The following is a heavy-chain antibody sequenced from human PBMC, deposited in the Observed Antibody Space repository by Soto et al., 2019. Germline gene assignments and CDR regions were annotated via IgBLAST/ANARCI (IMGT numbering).Heavy chain of an antibody. CDR1: GESVSSNSAA. CDR3: ARVGPPEYSSPRTNYYYYGMDV. J-gene: IGHJ6*02. D-gene: IGHD6-6*01. Sequence: SQTLSLTCAISGESVSSNSAAWNWIRQSPSRGLEWLGRTYYRSKWYNDYAVSVKSRITINPDTSKNQFSLQLNSVTPEDTAVYYCARVGPPEYSSPRTNYYYYGMDVWGQGTTVTVSS. V-gene: IGHV6-1*01. CDR2: TYYRSKWYN.